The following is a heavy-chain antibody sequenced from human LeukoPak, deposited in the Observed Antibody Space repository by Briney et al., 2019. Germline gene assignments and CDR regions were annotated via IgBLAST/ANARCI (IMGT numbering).Heavy chain of an antibody. V-gene: IGHV4-61*01. CDR1: GGSVSRGSYY. D-gene: IGHD3-22*01. CDR3: ARSVSYYDSSGYLDY. Sequence: SETLSLTCTVSGGSVSRGSYYWSWIRQPPGKGLEWIGYIYYSGSTNYNRFLKSRVTLSVDTSKNQCSLKLGSVTAADTAVYYCARSVSYYDSSGYLDYWGQGTLVTVSS. CDR2: IYYSGST. J-gene: IGHJ4*02.